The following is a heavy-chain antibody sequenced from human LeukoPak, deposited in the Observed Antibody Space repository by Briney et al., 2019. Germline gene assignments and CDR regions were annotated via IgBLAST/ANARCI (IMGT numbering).Heavy chain of an antibody. V-gene: IGHV3-74*01. CDR3: ATDRFYNLNV. Sequence: GGSLRLSCAASGFTFSYYWMSWVRLAPGQGLVWVSRIHSNGVDTSYADFVRGRFTISRDNSKNTLYLQINSVRAEDTAVYYCATDRFYNLNVWGQGTAVTVSS. J-gene: IGHJ6*02. CDR2: IHSNGVDT. CDR1: GFTFSYYW. D-gene: IGHD5-24*01.